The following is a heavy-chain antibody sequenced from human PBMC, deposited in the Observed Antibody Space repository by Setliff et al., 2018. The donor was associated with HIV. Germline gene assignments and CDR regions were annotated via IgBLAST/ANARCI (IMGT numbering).Heavy chain of an antibody. J-gene: IGHJ4*02. CDR2: IYYSGTT. D-gene: IGHD3-16*01. V-gene: IGHV4-39*01. CDR1: GGSISFSSHY. Sequence: PSDTLSLTCTVSGGSISFSSHYWGWIRQPPGKGLEWIGNIYYSGTTYYNPSLKSRVTISVDTSKNQFSLKLSSVTAADTAVYYCARGVGPYRPEDYWGQGTLVTVSS. CDR3: ARGVGPYRPEDY.